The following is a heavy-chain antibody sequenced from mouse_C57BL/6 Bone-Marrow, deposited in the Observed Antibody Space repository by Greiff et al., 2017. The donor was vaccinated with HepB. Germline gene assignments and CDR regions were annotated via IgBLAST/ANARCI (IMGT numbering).Heavy chain of an antibody. V-gene: IGHV7-1*01. J-gene: IGHJ4*01. CDR2: SRNKANDYTT. CDR3: ARAGDGSSPYYYAMDY. CDR1: GFTFSDFY. D-gene: IGHD1-1*01. Sequence: EVMLVESGGGLVQSGRSLRLSCATSGFTFSDFYMEWVRQAPGKGLEWIAASRNKANDYTTEYSASVKGRFIVARDTSQSILYLQMNALRAEDTAIYYCARAGDGSSPYYYAMDYWGQGTSVTVSS.